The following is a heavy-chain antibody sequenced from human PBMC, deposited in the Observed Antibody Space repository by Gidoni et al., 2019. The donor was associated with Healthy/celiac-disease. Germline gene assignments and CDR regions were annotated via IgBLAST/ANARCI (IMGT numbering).Heavy chain of an antibody. Sequence: EVQLVESGGGLVKPGRSLRLSCTASGFTFGDYAMSWFRQAPGKGLEWVGFIRSKAYGGTTEHAASVKGRFTISRDDSKSIAYLQMNSLKTEDTAVYYCCVGVVGRNWFDPWGQETLVTVSS. CDR1: GFTFGDYA. V-gene: IGHV3-49*05. D-gene: IGHD1-26*01. CDR2: IRSKAYGGTT. J-gene: IGHJ5*02. CDR3: CVGVVGRNWFDP.